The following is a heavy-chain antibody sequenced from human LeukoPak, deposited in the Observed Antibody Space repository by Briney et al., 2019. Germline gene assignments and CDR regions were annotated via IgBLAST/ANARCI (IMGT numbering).Heavy chain of an antibody. J-gene: IGHJ3*01. D-gene: IGHD7-27*01. V-gene: IGHV1-2*02. CDR3: ARELGINAFDV. Sequence: ASVKVSCKASGYTLTVEHLYWVRKPSVPAPEWMGWIDPKSGGTSFAQNFQGRLTMTRDTSINTAYMELSRLTSDDTTVYYCARELGINAFDVWGQGTMVTVSS. CDR2: IDPKSGGT. CDR1: GYTLTVEH.